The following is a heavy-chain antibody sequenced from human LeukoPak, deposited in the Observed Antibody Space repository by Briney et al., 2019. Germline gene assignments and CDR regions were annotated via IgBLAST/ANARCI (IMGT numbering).Heavy chain of an antibody. Sequence: PSETLSLTCTVSGGSISRSTNYWGWIRQPLGKGLEWIGSIYYSGSTYYNPSLKSRVTISVDASKNQFSLKVSSVTAADTAVYYCARSSYSSNWSKDYWGQGTLVTVSS. V-gene: IGHV4-39*01. CDR1: GGSISRSTNY. CDR3: ARSSYSSNWSKDY. CDR2: IYYSGST. J-gene: IGHJ4*02. D-gene: IGHD4-23*01.